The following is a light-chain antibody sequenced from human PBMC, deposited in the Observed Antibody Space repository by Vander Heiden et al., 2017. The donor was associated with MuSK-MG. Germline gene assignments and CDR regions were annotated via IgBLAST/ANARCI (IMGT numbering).Light chain of an antibody. CDR2: WAS. CDR3: QQYYSTPWT. CDR1: QSVLYSSNNKNY. J-gene: IGKJ1*01. Sequence: DIVTTQSPALLAVSLGERATINCKSSQSVLYSSNNKNYLAWYQQEPGQPPKLLIYWASTRESGVPDRFSGSGSGTDSTLTISSLQAEDVAVYYCQQYYSTPWTFGQGTKVEIK. V-gene: IGKV4-1*01.